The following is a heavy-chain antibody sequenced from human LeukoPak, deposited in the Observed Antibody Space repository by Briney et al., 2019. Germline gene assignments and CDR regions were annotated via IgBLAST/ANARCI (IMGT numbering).Heavy chain of an antibody. CDR2: ISAYNSNT. CDR3: ARVVGATAGGYNWFDP. CDR1: GYTFTSYG. V-gene: IGHV1-18*01. Sequence: ASVKVSCKASGYTFTSYGISWVRQAPGQGLEWMGWISAYNSNTNYAQKRQGRVTMTTDTSTSTAYMELRSLRSDDTAVYYCARVVGATAGGYNWFDPWGQGTLVTVSS. J-gene: IGHJ5*02. D-gene: IGHD1-26*01.